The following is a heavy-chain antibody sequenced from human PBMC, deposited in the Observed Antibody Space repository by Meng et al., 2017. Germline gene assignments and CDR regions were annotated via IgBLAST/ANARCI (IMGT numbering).Heavy chain of an antibody. CDR3: ARERQYSGSYHDLVN. CDR2: INPNSGGT. V-gene: IGHV1-2*02. D-gene: IGHD1-26*01. CDR1: GYTFTGYY. Sequence: ASVMDFCKASGYTFTGYYMLWLRQAPGQGLEWMGWINPNSGGTNYEQKFQGRVTMTRDTSISTAYMELSRLRSDDTTVYYCARERQYSGSYHDLVNWGQGTLVTVSS. J-gene: IGHJ4*02.